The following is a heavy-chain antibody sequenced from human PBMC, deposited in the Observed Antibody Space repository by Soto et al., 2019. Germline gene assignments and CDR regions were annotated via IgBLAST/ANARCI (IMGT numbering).Heavy chain of an antibody. CDR2: IYYSGST. V-gene: IGHV4-59*01. Sequence: PSETLSLTCTVSGGSISSYYWSWIRQPPGKGLEWIGYIYYSGSTNYNPSLKSRVTISVDTSKNQFSLKLSSVTAADTAVYYCARGVIVGATTGFDYWGQGTLVTVSS. CDR1: GGSISSYY. CDR3: ARGVIVGATTGFDY. J-gene: IGHJ4*02. D-gene: IGHD1-26*01.